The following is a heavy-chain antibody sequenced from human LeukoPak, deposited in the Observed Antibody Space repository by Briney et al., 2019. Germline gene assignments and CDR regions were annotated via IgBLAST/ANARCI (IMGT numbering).Heavy chain of an antibody. J-gene: IGHJ4*02. V-gene: IGHV3-48*01. CDR2: ISSTTTTI. CDR1: GFTFRNYG. CDR3: TRDGDSSGYSNYFDY. D-gene: IGHD3-22*01. Sequence: GGSLRLSCAASGFTFRNYGMNWVRQAPGKGLEWVSFISSTTTTIKYADSVKGRFTISRDNAKNLLYLQMNSLRAEDTAIYYCTRDGDSSGYSNYFDYWGQGTLVTVSS.